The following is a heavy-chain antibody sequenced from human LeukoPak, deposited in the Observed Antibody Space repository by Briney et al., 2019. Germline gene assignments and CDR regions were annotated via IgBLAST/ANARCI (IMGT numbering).Heavy chain of an antibody. CDR1: GDSVSNKNTA. J-gene: IGHJ4*02. Sequence: SQTLSLTCAISGDSVSNKNTAWNWIRQSPSRGLEWLGRTYYRSKWHNTYAASVKSRITINPDTSKNQFSLQLNSVTPEDTAVCYCAREHRGVDYWGQGTLVTVSS. CDR3: AREHRGVDY. V-gene: IGHV6-1*01. CDR2: TYYRSKWHN.